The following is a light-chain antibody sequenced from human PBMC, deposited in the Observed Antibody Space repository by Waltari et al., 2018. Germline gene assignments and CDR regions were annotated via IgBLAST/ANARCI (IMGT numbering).Light chain of an antibody. CDR1: GDIKNL. CDR3: QQYKTFPWT. CDR2: VAS. J-gene: IGKJ1*01. Sequence: DIQMIQSPSSMYASVGDRVTINCRASGDIKNLLAWFQQKPGKAPKTLMYVASNLQRGVPSRFSGRGSGTDFTLTINGLQPEDFATYYCQQYKTFPWTFGQGTKVEVK. V-gene: IGKV1-16*01.